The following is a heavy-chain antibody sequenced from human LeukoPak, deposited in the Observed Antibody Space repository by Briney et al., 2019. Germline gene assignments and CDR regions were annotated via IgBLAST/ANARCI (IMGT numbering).Heavy chain of an antibody. CDR2: IIPIFGTA. V-gene: IGHV1-69*05. CDR1: GGIFSSYA. J-gene: IGHJ6*03. D-gene: IGHD6-19*01. CDR3: ARHSSNYYYYYMDV. Sequence: WASVKVSCKASGGIFSSYAISRVRQAPGQGLEWMGRIIPIFGTANYAQKFQGRVTITTDESTSTAYMELSSLRSEDTAMYYCARHSSNYYYYYMDVWGKGTTVTVSS.